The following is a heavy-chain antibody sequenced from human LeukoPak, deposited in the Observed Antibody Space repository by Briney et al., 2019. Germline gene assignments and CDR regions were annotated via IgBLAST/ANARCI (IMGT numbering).Heavy chain of an antibody. Sequence: GASVKVSCKASGYTFTRYGISWVRQAPGQGLEWMGWISAYNGNTNYAQKLQGRVTMTTDTSTSTAYMELRSLRSDDTAVYYCARVRHYYDSSGPSDYWGQGTLVTVSS. D-gene: IGHD3-22*01. V-gene: IGHV1-18*01. J-gene: IGHJ4*02. CDR3: ARVRHYYDSSGPSDY. CDR1: GYTFTRYG. CDR2: ISAYNGNT.